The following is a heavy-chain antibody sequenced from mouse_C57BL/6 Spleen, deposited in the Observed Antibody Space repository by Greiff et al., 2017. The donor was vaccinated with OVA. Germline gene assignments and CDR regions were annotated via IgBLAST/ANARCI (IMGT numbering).Heavy chain of an antibody. CDR3: ARWGSKEAMDY. D-gene: IGHD1-1*01. V-gene: IGHV1-81*01. J-gene: IGHJ4*01. Sequence: VMLVESGAELARPGASVKLSCKASGYTFTSYGISWVKQRTGQGLEWIGEIYPRSGNTYYNEKFKGKATLTADKSSSTAYMELRSLTSEDSAVYFCARWGSKEAMDYWGQGTSVTVSS. CDR1: GYTFTSYG. CDR2: IYPRSGNT.